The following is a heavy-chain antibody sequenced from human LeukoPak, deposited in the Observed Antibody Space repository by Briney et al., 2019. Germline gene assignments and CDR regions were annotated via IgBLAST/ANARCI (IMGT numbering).Heavy chain of an antibody. CDR3: ARVLSQPAYYFDY. D-gene: IGHD2-2*01. CDR2: IIPIFGTA. Sequence: SLKVSCKASGGTFSSYAISWVRQAPGQGLEWMGGIIPIFGTANYAQKFQGRVTITADESTSTAYMELSSLRSEDTAVYYCARVLSQPAYYFDYWGQGTLVTVSS. V-gene: IGHV1-69*13. CDR1: GGTFSSYA. J-gene: IGHJ4*02.